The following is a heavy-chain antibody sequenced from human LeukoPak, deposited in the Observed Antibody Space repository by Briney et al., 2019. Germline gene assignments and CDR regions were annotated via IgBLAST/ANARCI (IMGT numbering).Heavy chain of an antibody. CDR2: MHTSGST. V-gene: IGHV4-4*07. CDR1: GGSLSSYY. Sequence: PSETLSLTCTVSGGSLSSYYWSWIRQPAGKGLEWIGRMHTSGSTNYNPSLKSRLTISVDKSKNQFSLKLNSVTAADTAIYYCARDSGSGHFDYWGQGTLVTVSS. J-gene: IGHJ4*02. CDR3: ARDSGSGHFDY. D-gene: IGHD6-6*01.